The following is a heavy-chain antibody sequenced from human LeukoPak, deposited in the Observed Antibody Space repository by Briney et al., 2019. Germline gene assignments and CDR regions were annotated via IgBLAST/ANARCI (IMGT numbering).Heavy chain of an antibody. CDR3: ARQSEGFDS. Sequence: SETLSLTCTVSGNSIRSYYWNWIRQPPGKELEWIGYIYYSGTTSYNPSLRSRVTISVDMSKNQFSLRLTSVTAADTAVYYCARQSEGFDSWGQGTLVTVSS. CDR1: GNSIRSYY. J-gene: IGHJ4*02. V-gene: IGHV4-59*08. CDR2: IYYSGTT.